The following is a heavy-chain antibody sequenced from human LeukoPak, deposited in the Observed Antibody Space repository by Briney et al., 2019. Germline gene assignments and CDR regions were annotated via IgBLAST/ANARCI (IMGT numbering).Heavy chain of an antibody. CDR3: ARDPRNVGLAP. D-gene: IGHD2-15*01. V-gene: IGHV3-74*01. CDR1: GFSLSGYW. J-gene: IGHJ5*02. CDR2: NNGDGSTT. Sequence: GGSLRLSCVASGFSLSGYWMYWVRQAPGKGLMYISRNNGDGSTTNYADVVKGRFTMSRDNVKNTLYPQMNSLRVEDTAVYYCARDPRNVGLAPWGQGTLVTVSS.